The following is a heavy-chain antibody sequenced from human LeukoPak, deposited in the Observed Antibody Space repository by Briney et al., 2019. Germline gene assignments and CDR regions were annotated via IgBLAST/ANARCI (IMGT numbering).Heavy chain of an antibody. V-gene: IGHV4-30-4*01. CDR3: ARGVYYFDY. J-gene: IGHJ4*02. D-gene: IGHD3-16*01. CDR2: IYFSGST. CDR1: GVSISSGDYY. Sequence: AQTLSLSCTVSGVSISSGDYYWICIRQPPGKGLEWIGYIYFSGSTYCNPSLKSRVIISVDTSKNQFSLKLSSVTAADTAVYYCARGVYYFDYWGQGTLVTVSS.